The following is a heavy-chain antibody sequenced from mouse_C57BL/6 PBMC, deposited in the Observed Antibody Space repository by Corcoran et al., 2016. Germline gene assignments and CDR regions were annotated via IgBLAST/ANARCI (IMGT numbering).Heavy chain of an antibody. Sequence: EVKLQQSGPELVKPGASVKIPCKASGYTFTDYNMDWVKQSHGKSLEWIGDINPNNGGTIYNQKFKGKATLTVDKSSSTAYMELRSLTSEDTAVYYCARKPPYAMDYWGQGTSVTVSS. CDR3: ARKPPYAMDY. V-gene: IGHV1-18*01. J-gene: IGHJ4*01. CDR2: INPNNGGT. CDR1: GYTFTDYN.